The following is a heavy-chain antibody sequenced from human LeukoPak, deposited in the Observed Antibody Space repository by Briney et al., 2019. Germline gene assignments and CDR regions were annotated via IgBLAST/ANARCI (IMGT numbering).Heavy chain of an antibody. V-gene: IGHV4-34*01. CDR1: GGSFSGYY. CDR3: ARDSSYLN. CDR2: INHSGST. Sequence: PSETLSLTCAVYGGSFSGYYWSWIRQPPGKWLEWIGEINHSGSTNYNPSLKSRVTISVDTSKNQFSLKLSSVTAADTAVYYCARDSSYLNWGQGTLVTVSS. J-gene: IGHJ4*02. D-gene: IGHD6-6*01.